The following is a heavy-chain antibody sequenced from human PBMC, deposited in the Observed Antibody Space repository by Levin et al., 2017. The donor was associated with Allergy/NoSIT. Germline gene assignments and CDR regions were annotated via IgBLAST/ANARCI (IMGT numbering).Heavy chain of an antibody. CDR2: IYPGDSDT. J-gene: IGHJ3*02. D-gene: IGHD3-9*01. Sequence: PGGSLRLSCKGSGYSFTSYWIGWVRQMPGKGLEWMGIIYPGDSDTRYSPSFQGQVTISADKSISTAYLQWSSLKASDTAMYYCARLISYDILTDSGRAFDIWGQGTMVTVSS. V-gene: IGHV5-51*01. CDR1: GYSFTSYW. CDR3: ARLISYDILTDSGRAFDI.